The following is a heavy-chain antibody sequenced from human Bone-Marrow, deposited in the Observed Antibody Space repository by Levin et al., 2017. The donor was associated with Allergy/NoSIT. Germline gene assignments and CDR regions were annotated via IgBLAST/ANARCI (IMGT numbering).Heavy chain of an antibody. D-gene: IGHD3-22*01. J-gene: IGHJ4*02. V-gene: IGHV3-23*01. Sequence: GESLKISCAASGFTFSSYAMTWVRQAPGKGLEWISGISGNAGSTYYADSVKGRFTISRDNSKNTLYLQMNSLRVEDTAVYYCAKEIDTSFDYWGQGTLVTVSS. CDR3: AKEIDTSFDY. CDR2: ISGNAGST. CDR1: GFTFSSYA.